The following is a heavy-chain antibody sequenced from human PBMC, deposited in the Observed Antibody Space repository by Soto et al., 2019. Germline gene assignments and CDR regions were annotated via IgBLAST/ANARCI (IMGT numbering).Heavy chain of an antibody. D-gene: IGHD5-12*01. CDR3: ARAAQWLPLLDV. Sequence: PSETLSLTCTVSGGSISSGGYYWSWIRQHPGKGLEWIGYIYYSGSTYYNPSLKSRVTISVDTSKNQFSLKLSSVTAADTAVYYCARAAQWLPLLDVWGRGTTVTVSS. J-gene: IGHJ6*04. V-gene: IGHV4-31*03. CDR1: GGSISSGGYY. CDR2: IYYSGST.